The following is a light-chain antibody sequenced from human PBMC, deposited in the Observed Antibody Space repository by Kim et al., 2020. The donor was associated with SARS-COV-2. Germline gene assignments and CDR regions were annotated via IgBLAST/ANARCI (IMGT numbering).Light chain of an antibody. CDR2: VERSGSY. J-gene: IGLJ3*02. Sequence: SSVHRTCTQGSGVSTYFCALHQQQPGKAPGFLIKVERSGSYSKGGGVPDRFSGSRSGAARYLIISNLHSEDEADYYCETWDSNIQVFGGGTKLTVL. CDR3: ETWDSNIQV. V-gene: IGLV4-60*03. CDR1: SGVSTYF.